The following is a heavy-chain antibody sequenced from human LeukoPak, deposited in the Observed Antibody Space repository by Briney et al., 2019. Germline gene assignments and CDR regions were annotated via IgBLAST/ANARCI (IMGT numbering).Heavy chain of an antibody. J-gene: IGHJ4*02. V-gene: IGHV3-30-3*01. CDR1: GFTFSSYA. CDR3: AREGLWFGELLYSEYYFDY. D-gene: IGHD3-10*01. Sequence: GRSLRLSCAASGFTFSSYAMHWVRQAPGKGLEWVAVISYDGSNKYYADSVKGRFTISRDNSKNTLYLQMNSLRAEDTAVYYCAREGLWFGELLYSEYYFDYWGQGTLVTVSS. CDR2: ISYDGSNK.